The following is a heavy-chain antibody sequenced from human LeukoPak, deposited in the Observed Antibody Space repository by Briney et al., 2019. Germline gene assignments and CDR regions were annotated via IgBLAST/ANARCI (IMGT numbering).Heavy chain of an antibody. CDR3: AKTMVRGVNYFDY. D-gene: IGHD3-10*01. J-gene: IGHJ4*02. CDR2: LYTGETT. V-gene: IGHV3-66*02. CDR1: GFTFSSYW. Sequence: PGGSLRLSCAASGFTFSSYWMHWVRQAPGKGLEWVSLLYTGETTFYADSVKGRFTISRDNSKNTLYLQMNSLRAEDTAVYYCAKTMVRGVNYFDYWGQGTLVTVSS.